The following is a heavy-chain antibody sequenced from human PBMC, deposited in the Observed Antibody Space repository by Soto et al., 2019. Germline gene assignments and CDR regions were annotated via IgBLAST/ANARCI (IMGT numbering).Heavy chain of an antibody. Sequence: SETLSLTCAVYGGSFSGYYWSWIRQPPGKGLEWIGEINHSGSTNYNPSLKSRVTISVDTSKNQFSLKLSSVTAADTAVYYCARGYGIYYYYGMDVWG. CDR1: GGSFSGYY. J-gene: IGHJ6*01. CDR2: INHSGST. V-gene: IGHV4-34*01. CDR3: ARGYGIYYYYGMDV. D-gene: IGHD3-10*01.